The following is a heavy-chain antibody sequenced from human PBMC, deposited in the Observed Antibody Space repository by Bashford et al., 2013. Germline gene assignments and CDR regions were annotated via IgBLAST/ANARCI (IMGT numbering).Heavy chain of an antibody. V-gene: IGHV1-2*02. J-gene: IGHJ3*02. Sequence: VASVKVSCKASGYTFTGYYMHWVRQAPGQGLEWMGWINPNSGGTNYAQKFQGRVTMTRDTSISTAYMELSRLRSDDTAVYYCASGYCSSTSCYNAFDIVGPRDNGHRLL. D-gene: IGHD2-2*01. CDR2: INPNSGGT. CDR3: ASGYCSSTSCYNAFDI. CDR1: GYTFTGYY.